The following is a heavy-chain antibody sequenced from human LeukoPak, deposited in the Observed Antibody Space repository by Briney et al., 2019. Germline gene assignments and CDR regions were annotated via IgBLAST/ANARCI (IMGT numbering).Heavy chain of an antibody. D-gene: IGHD2-2*01. CDR3: AREGASIVVVPASWFDP. CDR1: GGSISSYY. V-gene: IGHV4-59*01. CDR2: IYYSGST. Sequence: PSETLSLTCTVSGGSISSYYWSWIRQPPGKGLEWIGYIYYSGSTNYNPSLKSRVTISLDTSKNQFSLKLSSVTAADTAVYYCAREGASIVVVPASWFDPWGQGTLVTVSS. J-gene: IGHJ5*02.